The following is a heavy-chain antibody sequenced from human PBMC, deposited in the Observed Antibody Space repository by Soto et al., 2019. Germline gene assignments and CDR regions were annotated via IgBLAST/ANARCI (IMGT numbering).Heavy chain of an antibody. CDR2: IYYGGST. CDR1: GDSISSYY. V-gene: IGHV4-59*01. CDR3: AKGRRISGSTDY. J-gene: IGHJ4*02. Sequence: SETLSLTCTVSGDSISSYYWSWFRQPPGKGLEWIGYIYYGGSTNYNPSLKSRVTISVDTSKNQFSLKLSSVTAADTAVYYCAKGRRISGSTDYWGQGTLVTVSS. D-gene: IGHD3-10*01.